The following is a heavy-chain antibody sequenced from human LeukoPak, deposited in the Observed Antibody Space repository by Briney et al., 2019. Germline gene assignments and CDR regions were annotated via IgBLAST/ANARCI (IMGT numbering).Heavy chain of an antibody. CDR3: ATEAIGRHYDY. CDR2: IGPTGTDR. CDR1: GFTFSSCG. Sequence: PRGSLRLSCAASGFTFSSCGFNWVRQAPGKGLEWVSSIGPTGTDRYYADSVRGRFTISRDNAKNSMYLQMDSLSDEDTAVYYCATEAIGRHYDYWGQGTLLTVSS. J-gene: IGHJ4*02. V-gene: IGHV3-21*01.